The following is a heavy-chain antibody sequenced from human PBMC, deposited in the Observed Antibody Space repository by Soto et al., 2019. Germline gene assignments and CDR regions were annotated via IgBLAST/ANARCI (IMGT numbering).Heavy chain of an antibody. Sequence: QVQLQESGPGLVKPSGTLSLTCAVSGGSISSSNWWSWVRQPPGKGLEWIGEIYHSGSTNYNPSLKSRVTISGDKSKNQCSLKLSSVTAADTAVYYCARAKAVIAAAGTGWFDPWDQGTLVTVSS. CDR3: ARAKAVIAAAGTGWFDP. CDR2: IYHSGST. V-gene: IGHV4-4*02. J-gene: IGHJ5*02. CDR1: GGSISSSNW. D-gene: IGHD6-13*01.